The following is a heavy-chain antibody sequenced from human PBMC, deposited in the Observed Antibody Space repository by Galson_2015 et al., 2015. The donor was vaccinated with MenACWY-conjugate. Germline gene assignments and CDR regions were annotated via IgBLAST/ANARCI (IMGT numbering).Heavy chain of an antibody. Sequence: SLRLSCAASWLTVSSNYMSWVRQAPGKGLEWVSIIYSGGNTYYADSVKGRFTISRDNSKNTLYLQMNSLRAEDTAVYYCARDRRFSSRGVVTSSRMDVWGQGTTVTVSS. J-gene: IGHJ6*02. CDR1: WLTVSSNY. CDR2: IYSGGNT. D-gene: IGHD3-10*01. CDR3: ARDRRFSSRGVVTSSRMDV. V-gene: IGHV3-53*01.